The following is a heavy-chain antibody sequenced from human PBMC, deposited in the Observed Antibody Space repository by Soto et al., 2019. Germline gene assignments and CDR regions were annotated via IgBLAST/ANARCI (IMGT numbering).Heavy chain of an antibody. CDR2: IIPIFGTA. J-gene: IGHJ4*02. CDR1: GGTFSSYA. CDR3: ARDTYYYDSSGYYSDY. Sequence: SVKVSCKASGGTFSSYAISWVRQAPGQGLEWMGGIIPIFGTANYAQKFQGRVTITADESTSTAYMELSSLRSEDTAVYYCARDTYYYDSSGYYSDYWGQRSLVTVS. D-gene: IGHD3-22*01. V-gene: IGHV1-69*13.